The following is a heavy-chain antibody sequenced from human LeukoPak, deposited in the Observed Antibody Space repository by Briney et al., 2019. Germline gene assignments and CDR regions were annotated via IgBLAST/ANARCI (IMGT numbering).Heavy chain of an antibody. CDR1: GYSISSSNW. V-gene: IGHV4-28*03. J-gene: IGHJ4*02. D-gene: IGHD1-1*01. CDR2: IYYSGST. CDR3: ARVCAMRRPTCWFDY. Sequence: PSETLSLTCAVSGYSISSSNWWGWIRQPPGKGLEWIGYIYYSGSTYYNPSLKSRVTMSVDTSKNQFSLKLSSVTAVDTAVYYCARVCAMRRPTCWFDYWGQGTLVTVSS.